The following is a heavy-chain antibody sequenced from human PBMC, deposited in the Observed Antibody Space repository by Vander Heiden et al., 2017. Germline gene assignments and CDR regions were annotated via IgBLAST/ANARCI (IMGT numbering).Heavy chain of an antibody. Sequence: EVQLVESGGGLIQPGGSLRLSCAASGFPVGSTSMRGVRQAPGKGLEWVSVIYSGGSTYYADSVKGRFTISRDNSKNTLYLQMNSLRAEDTAVYYCARDRSIAAAGTGGAYYYGMDVWGQGTTVTVSS. J-gene: IGHJ6*02. CDR1: GFPVGSTS. V-gene: IGHV3-53*01. CDR2: IYSGGST. D-gene: IGHD6-13*01. CDR3: ARDRSIAAAGTGGAYYYGMDV.